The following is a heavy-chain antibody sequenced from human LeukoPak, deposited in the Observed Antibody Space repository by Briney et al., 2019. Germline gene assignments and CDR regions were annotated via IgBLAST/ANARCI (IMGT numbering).Heavy chain of an antibody. CDR1: GFSFSDYW. V-gene: IGHV3-7*01. CDR3: SRSLDY. Sequence: PGGSLRLSXAASGFSFSDYWMDWVRQSPGEGMEWVANINQDGSEGYYADSVKGRFTISRDNAKNSLYLQMNKLRAEDTAVYYCSRSLDYWGQGALVTVSS. J-gene: IGHJ4*02. CDR2: INQDGSEG.